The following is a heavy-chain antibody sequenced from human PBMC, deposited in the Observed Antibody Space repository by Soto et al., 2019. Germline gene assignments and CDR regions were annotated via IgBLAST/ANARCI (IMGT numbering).Heavy chain of an antibody. CDR1: GYTFTGYY. CDR2: INPNSGGT. Sequence: GASVKVSCKASGYTFTGYYMHWVRQAPGQGLEWMGWINPNSGGTNYAQKFQGWVTMTRDTSISTAYMELSRLRSDDTAVYYCARLEGLATISYYFDFWGQGALVTVSS. J-gene: IGHJ4*02. V-gene: IGHV1-2*04. D-gene: IGHD3-9*01. CDR3: ARLEGLATISYYFDF.